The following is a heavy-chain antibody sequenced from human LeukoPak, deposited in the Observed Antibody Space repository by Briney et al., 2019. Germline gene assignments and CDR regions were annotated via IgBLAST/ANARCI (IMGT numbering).Heavy chain of an antibody. CDR1: GYTFTRYG. CDR3: ARDHYCSSTSCRPGYYYYGMDV. Sequence: ASVKVSCKASGYTFTRYGVSWVRQAPGQGLEWVGWVSGYNHNTNYAHKLQGRVTMTTDTSTSTAYMELRSLTSDDTAVYYCARDHYCSSTSCRPGYYYYGMDVWGQGTTVTVSS. J-gene: IGHJ6*02. CDR2: VSGYNHNT. D-gene: IGHD2-2*01. V-gene: IGHV1-18*01.